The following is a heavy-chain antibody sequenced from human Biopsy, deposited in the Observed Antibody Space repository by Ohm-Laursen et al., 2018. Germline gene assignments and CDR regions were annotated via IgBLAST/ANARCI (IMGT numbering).Heavy chain of an antibody. Sequence: ASVKVSCKASGDTFTTSAISWVRQAPGQGLDWMGRIIPILGTVDYGQDFQGRVTIRADTSTTFLELTSLRYDDTVVYYCASGDIGGIGLDVWGLGTTVTVSS. CDR2: IIPILGTV. CDR3: ASGDIGGIGLDV. J-gene: IGHJ6*02. V-gene: IGHV1-69*04. CDR1: GDTFTTSA. D-gene: IGHD3-10*01.